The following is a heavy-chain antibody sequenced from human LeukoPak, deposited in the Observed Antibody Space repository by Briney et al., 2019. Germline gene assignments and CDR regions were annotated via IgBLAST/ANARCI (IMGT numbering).Heavy chain of an antibody. CDR2: IYSSGST. Sequence: PSEILSLTCTVSGGSISSYYWSWIRQPAGKGLEWIGRIYSSGSTNYNPSLKSRVTMSADTSKKQFSLKLSSVAAADTAVYYCARGGSGSYRFFDYWGQGALVTVSS. V-gene: IGHV4-4*07. D-gene: IGHD1-26*01. CDR3: ARGGSGSYRFFDY. CDR1: GGSISSYY. J-gene: IGHJ4*02.